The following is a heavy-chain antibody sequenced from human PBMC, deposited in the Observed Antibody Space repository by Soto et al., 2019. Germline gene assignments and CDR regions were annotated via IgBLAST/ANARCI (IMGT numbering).Heavy chain of an antibody. V-gene: IGHV4-30-2*01. D-gene: IGHD3-9*01. CDR2: IYHSGST. Sequence: NPSETLSLTCAVSGGSISSGGYSWSWIRQPPGKGLEWIGYIYHSGSTYYNPSLKSRVTISVDRSKNQFSLKLSSVTAADTAVYYCARNNYDILTGYYPLDYWGQGTLVTVSS. CDR3: ARNNYDILTGYYPLDY. CDR1: GGSISSGGYS. J-gene: IGHJ4*02.